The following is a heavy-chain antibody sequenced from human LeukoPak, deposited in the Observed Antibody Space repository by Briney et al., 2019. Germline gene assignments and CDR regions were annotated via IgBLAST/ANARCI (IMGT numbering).Heavy chain of an antibody. J-gene: IGHJ3*02. CDR2: ISSSGNTI. CDR1: EFTFTSYE. Sequence: TGGSLRLSCAASEFTFTSYELNWVRQAPGKGLEWVSYISSSGNTISYADSVKGRFTISRDNAKNSLYLQVISLRAEDTAVYYCARGPSIAARYDAFDIWGQGTMVTVS. D-gene: IGHD6-6*01. V-gene: IGHV3-48*03. CDR3: ARGPSIAARYDAFDI.